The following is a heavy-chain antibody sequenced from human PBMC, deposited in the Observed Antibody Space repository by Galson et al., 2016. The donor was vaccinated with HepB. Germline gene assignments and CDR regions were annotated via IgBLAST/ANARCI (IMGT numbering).Heavy chain of an antibody. V-gene: IGHV3-23*01. CDR3: AKAGTSFDY. D-gene: IGHD3-10*01. CDR1: GFTFSSYA. Sequence: SLRLSCAASGFTFSSYAMSWVRQAPGKGLEWVSTISGSGGATYYADSVKGRFTISRDNSKNTLYLQMNTLRAEDTAVYYCAKAGTSFDYWGQGTLVTVSS. J-gene: IGHJ4*02. CDR2: ISGSGGAT.